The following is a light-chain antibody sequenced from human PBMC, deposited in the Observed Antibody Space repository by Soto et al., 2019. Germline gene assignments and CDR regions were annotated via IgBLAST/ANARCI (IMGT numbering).Light chain of an antibody. J-gene: IGLJ2*01. Sequence: QLVLTQSPSASASLGASVELTCTLSSGHNSYTIAWHQQQPEKGPRYLMKLNSDGSHSKGDGIPDRFSGSSSGAERYLTISSLQSEDEADYSCQTWETGFAVFGGGTKLTVL. CDR1: SGHNSYT. CDR3: QTWETGFAV. CDR2: LNSDGSH. V-gene: IGLV4-69*01.